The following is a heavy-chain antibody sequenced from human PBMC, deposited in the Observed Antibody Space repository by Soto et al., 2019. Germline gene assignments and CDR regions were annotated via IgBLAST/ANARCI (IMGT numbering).Heavy chain of an antibody. D-gene: IGHD2-2*01. J-gene: IGHJ4*02. Sequence: QITLKESGPTLVKPTQTLTLTCTFSGFSLSTTAEGVGWIRQPPGKALEWLALIYWDDDESYSPSLKSRLTITKDTSKNQVVLTMTNVEPVDTATYYCAHGSCSSADCYPNPYLDYWGQGILVTVSS. CDR3: AHGSCSSADCYPNPYLDY. CDR2: IYWDDDE. V-gene: IGHV2-5*02. CDR1: GFSLSTTAEG.